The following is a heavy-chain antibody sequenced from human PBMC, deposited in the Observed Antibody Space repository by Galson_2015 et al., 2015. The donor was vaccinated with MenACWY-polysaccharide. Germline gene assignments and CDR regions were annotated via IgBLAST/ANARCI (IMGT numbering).Heavy chain of an antibody. J-gene: IGHJ4*02. V-gene: IGHV3-49*03. D-gene: IGHD5-24*01. CDR1: GFTFGDYA. Sequence: SLRLSCAASGFTFGDYAMSWFRQAPGKGLEWVGFIRSKAYGGTTEYAASVKGRFTISRDDSKSIAYLQMNSLKTEDTAVYYCTRDNSEMATVGVTDYWGQATLVTVSS. CDR3: TRDNSEMATVGVTDY. CDR2: IRSKAYGGTT.